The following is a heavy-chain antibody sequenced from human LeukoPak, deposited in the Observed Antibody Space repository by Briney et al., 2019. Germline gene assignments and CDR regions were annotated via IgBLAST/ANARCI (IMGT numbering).Heavy chain of an antibody. CDR1: GFTFSSYS. V-gene: IGHV3-48*01. CDR2: ISSSSSTI. Sequence: GGSLRHSCAASGFTFSSYSMNWVRQAPGKGLEWVSYISSSSSTIYYADSVKGRFTISRDNAKNSLYLQMNSLRAEDTAVYYCARFREVHLAPGVVAFDIWGQGTMVAVSS. J-gene: IGHJ3*02. CDR3: ARFREVHLAPGVVAFDI. D-gene: IGHD3-3*01.